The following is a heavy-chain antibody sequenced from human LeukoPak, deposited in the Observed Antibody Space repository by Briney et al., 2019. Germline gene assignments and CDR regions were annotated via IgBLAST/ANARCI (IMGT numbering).Heavy chain of an antibody. V-gene: IGHV3-49*04. Sequence: GGSLRLSCTASGFPFGDYGMTWVRQAPGKGLEWLSFIRSKADGGTTEYAASVKGRFTISRDDSKTIAYLQMNSLKTEDTAVYFCTRYFDFWSGYRYMDVWGKGTTVTVSS. D-gene: IGHD3-3*01. CDR3: TRYFDFWSGYRYMDV. J-gene: IGHJ6*03. CDR2: IRSKADGGTT. CDR1: GFPFGDYG.